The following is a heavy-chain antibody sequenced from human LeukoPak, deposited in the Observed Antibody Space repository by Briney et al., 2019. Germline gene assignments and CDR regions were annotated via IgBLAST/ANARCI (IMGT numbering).Heavy chain of an antibody. V-gene: IGHV1-18*01. D-gene: IGHD6-13*01. Sequence: ASVKVYCKASGYTFTSYGISWVRQAPGQGLEWMGWISAYNGNTNYAQKLQGRVTMTTDTSTSTAYMELRSLRSDDTAVYYCARGAVEIAAAGMGDEELDYWGQGTLVTVSS. CDR2: ISAYNGNT. J-gene: IGHJ4*02. CDR1: GYTFTSYG. CDR3: ARGAVEIAAAGMGDEELDY.